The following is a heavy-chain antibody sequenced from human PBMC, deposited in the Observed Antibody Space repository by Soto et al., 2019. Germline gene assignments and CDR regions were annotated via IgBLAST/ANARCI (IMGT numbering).Heavy chain of an antibody. Sequence: GESLKISCKGSGYSFTSYWIGWVRQMPGKGLEWMGIIYPGDSDTRYSPSFQGQVTISADKSISTAYLQWSSLKASDTAMYYCARYEAAPILSWGLVPSPFDYWGQGTLVTVSS. D-gene: IGHD6-19*01. CDR2: IYPGDSDT. J-gene: IGHJ4*02. CDR3: ARYEAAPILSWGLVPSPFDY. CDR1: GYSFTSYW. V-gene: IGHV5-51*01.